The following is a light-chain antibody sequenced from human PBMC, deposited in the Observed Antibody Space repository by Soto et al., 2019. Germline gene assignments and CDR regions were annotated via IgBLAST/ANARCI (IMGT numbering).Light chain of an antibody. J-gene: IGLJ2*01. Sequence: SYELTQPPSVSVAPGQTARITCGGNNIGGKSVHWYQQKPGQAPVLGVYDETDRPSGIPERFSGSNSGNTPTLTITRVEAGDEADYYCQVWDSSSDHSVVFGGGTKVTVL. V-gene: IGLV3-21*02. CDR3: QVWDSSSDHSVV. CDR1: NIGGKS. CDR2: DET.